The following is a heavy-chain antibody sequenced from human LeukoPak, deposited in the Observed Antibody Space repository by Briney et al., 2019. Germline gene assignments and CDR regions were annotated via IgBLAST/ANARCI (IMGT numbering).Heavy chain of an antibody. D-gene: IGHD3-22*01. CDR2: IKSKTDGGTT. CDR1: GFTFSNAW. Sequence: GGSLRLSCAASGFTFSNAWMSWVRQAPGKGLEWVGRIKSKTDGGTTDYAAPVKGRFNISRDDSKNTLYTQMNRLKTEDTAVYYCTTDVPITMIVVVQNYWGQGTLVTISS. J-gene: IGHJ4*02. CDR3: TTDVPITMIVVVQNY. V-gene: IGHV3-15*01.